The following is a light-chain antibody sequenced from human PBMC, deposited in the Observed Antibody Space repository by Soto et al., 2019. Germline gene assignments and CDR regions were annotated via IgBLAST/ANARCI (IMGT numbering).Light chain of an antibody. Sequence: DIQMTQSPSTLSASVGDRVTITCRDSQSISSWLAWFQQKPGKAPKLLIYKASSLESGVPSRFSGSGSGTEFTLTISSLQPDDFATYYCQQYSSYSTFGQGTKVEIK. V-gene: IGKV1-5*03. CDR2: KAS. J-gene: IGKJ1*01. CDR1: QSISSW. CDR3: QQYSSYST.